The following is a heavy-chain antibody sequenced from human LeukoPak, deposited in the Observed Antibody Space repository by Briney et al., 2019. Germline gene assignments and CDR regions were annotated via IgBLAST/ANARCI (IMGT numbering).Heavy chain of an antibody. J-gene: IGHJ4*02. D-gene: IGHD2-15*01. V-gene: IGHV3-30*03. CDR2: ISYDGTNK. CDR1: GFTFSSYG. CDR3: ARRDGGSCLDY. Sequence: GGSLRLSCAASGFTFSSYGMHWVRQAPGKGLEWVALISYDGTNKFYADSVKGRFTISRDNSKNTLYLQMNSLRGDDTAVYYCARRDGGSCLDYWGQGTLVTVSS.